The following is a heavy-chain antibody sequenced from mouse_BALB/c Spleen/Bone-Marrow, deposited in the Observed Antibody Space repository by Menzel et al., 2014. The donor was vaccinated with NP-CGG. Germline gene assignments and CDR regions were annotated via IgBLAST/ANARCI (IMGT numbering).Heavy chain of an antibody. D-gene: IGHD2-3*01. Sequence: EVQLVESGGGLVKPGGALNLSCAASGFTFNNYAMSWVRQTPERRLEWVATISSGGGYIYYPDSVKGQFTISRDNAKNTLYLQMSSLRSEDTAMYYCARQESIYDGYYGGVAYWGQGTLVTVSA. J-gene: IGHJ3*01. CDR3: ARQESIYDGYYGGVAY. CDR2: ISSGGGYI. V-gene: IGHV5-9-3*01. CDR1: GFTFNNYA.